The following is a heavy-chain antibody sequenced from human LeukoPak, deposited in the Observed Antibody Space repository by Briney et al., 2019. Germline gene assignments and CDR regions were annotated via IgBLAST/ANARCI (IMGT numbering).Heavy chain of an antibody. J-gene: IGHJ4*02. D-gene: IGHD3-22*01. V-gene: IGHV3-30*02. CDR2: IRYDGSNK. Sequence: PGGSLRLSCAASGFTFSSYGMHWVRQAPGKGLEWVAFIRYDGSNKYYADSVKGRFTISRDNSKNTLYLQMNSLRAEDTAVYYCAKAGITMIVVVPTVDYWGQGTLVTVSS. CDR1: GFTFSSYG. CDR3: AKAGITMIVVVPTVDY.